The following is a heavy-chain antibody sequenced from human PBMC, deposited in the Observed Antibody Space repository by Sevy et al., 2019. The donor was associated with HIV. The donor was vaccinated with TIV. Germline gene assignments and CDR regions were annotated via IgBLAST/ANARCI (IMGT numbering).Heavy chain of an antibody. CDR1: GFTFGDFA. V-gene: IGHV3-49*03. CDR2: IRSKDYGGTT. Sequence: QLGGSLRLSCTTSGFTFGDFAMSWFRQAPGKGLEWVGFIRSKDYGGTTEYAASVKGRFTISRDDSKNIVYMKMNSLKTEDTAVYFCTRDGGGGNILASYYYYDMDVWGQGTTVTVSS. D-gene: IGHD2-21*01. CDR3: TRDGGGGNILASYYYYDMDV. J-gene: IGHJ6*02.